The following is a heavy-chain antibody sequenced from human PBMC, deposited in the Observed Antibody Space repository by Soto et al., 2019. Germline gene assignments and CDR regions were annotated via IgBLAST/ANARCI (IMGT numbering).Heavy chain of an antibody. V-gene: IGHV3-23*01. CDR2: ISGSGGST. CDR1: VFTLSIYS. CDR3: AKGLLRFLEWSALDY. Sequence: PWGSLILSCAASVFTLSIYSMSWVRQAPVKGLEWVSAISGSGGSTYYADSVKGRFTISRDNSKNTLYLQMNSLRAEDTAVYYCAKGLLRFLEWSALDYWGQGTLVTVSS. D-gene: IGHD3-3*01. J-gene: IGHJ4*02.